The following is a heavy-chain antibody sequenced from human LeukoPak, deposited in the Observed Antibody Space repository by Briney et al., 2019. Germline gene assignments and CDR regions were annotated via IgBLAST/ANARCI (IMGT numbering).Heavy chain of an antibody. J-gene: IGHJ5*02. CDR1: GFTFSSHS. V-gene: IGHV3-21*01. CDR2: ISGSGSSDI. Sequence: GGSLRLSCAASGFTFSSHSMNWVRQAPGKGLEWVSFISGSGSSDIYYADSVKGRFTISRDNAKNSLYLQMDSLRAEDTAVYYCARALGDRRINWFDPWGQGTLVTVSS. D-gene: IGHD4-17*01. CDR3: ARALGDRRINWFDP.